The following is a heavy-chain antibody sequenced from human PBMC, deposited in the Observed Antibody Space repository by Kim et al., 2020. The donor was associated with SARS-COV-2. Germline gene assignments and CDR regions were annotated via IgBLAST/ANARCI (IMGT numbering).Heavy chain of an antibody. J-gene: IGHJ4*02. Sequence: GGSLRLSCAASGFTFTSYSMIWVRQAPGKGLEWVSSIGSSGSYLYYADSVKGRFTISRDNAKNSLYLQMNSLRAEDTAVYNCARDRGAKVGMYYFDYWGQGTLVTVSS. D-gene: IGHD1-26*01. V-gene: IGHV3-21*01. CDR2: IGSSGSYL. CDR3: ARDRGAKVGMYYFDY. CDR1: GFTFTSYS.